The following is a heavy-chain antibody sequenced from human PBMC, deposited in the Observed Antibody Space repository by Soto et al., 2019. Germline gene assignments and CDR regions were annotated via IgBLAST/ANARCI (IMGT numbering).Heavy chain of an antibody. Sequence: SETLSLTCAVYGGSFSGYYWSWIRQPPGKGLEWIGEINHSGSTNYNPSLKSRVTISVDTSKNQFSLKLSSVTAADTAVYYCARENTMVRGDRAAYMDVWGKGTTVTVSS. V-gene: IGHV4-34*01. CDR3: ARENTMVRGDRAAYMDV. CDR2: INHSGST. CDR1: GGSFSGYY. J-gene: IGHJ6*03. D-gene: IGHD3-10*01.